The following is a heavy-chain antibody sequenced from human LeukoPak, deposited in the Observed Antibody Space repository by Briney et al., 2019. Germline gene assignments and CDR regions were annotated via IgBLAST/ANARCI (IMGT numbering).Heavy chain of an antibody. CDR2: IRSKANNYAT. CDR3: ASGWTGSYYFRTTAH. D-gene: IGHD1-26*01. Sequence: GGSLRLSCATSGFPFSGSAMHWVRQASGKGLEWVGRIRSKANNYATAFAASVKGRFTISRDDSRNTAYLQMNSLKTEDTAVYYCASGWTGSYYFRTTAHWGQGTLVTVSS. J-gene: IGHJ4*02. V-gene: IGHV3-73*01. CDR1: GFPFSGSA.